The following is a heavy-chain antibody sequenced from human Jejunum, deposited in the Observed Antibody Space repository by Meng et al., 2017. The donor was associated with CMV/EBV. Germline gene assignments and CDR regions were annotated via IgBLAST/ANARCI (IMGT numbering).Heavy chain of an antibody. CDR1: GITFSSYA. D-gene: IGHD3-10*01. CDR2: ISQNGGTT. J-gene: IGHJ4*02. CDR3: AAYGPGSYSVDY. Sequence: SCVVSGITFSSYAMHWVRQAQGKGLEYVSSISQNGGTTNYAKSVEGRFTISRDSSKNTLYLQMGSLRPDDMAVYYCAAYGPGSYSVDYWGQGTLVTVSS. V-gene: IGHV3-64*01.